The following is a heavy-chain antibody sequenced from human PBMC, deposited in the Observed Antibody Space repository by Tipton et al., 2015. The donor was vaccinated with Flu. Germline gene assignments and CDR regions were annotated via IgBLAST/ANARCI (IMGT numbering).Heavy chain of an antibody. Sequence: SLRLSCAASGFTFSSYAMSWVRQAPGKGLEWVSAISGSGGSTYYADSVKGRFTISRDNSKNTLYLQMNSLRAEDTAVYYCAKGPYDFWREGYYYYYMDVWGKGTTVTVSS. D-gene: IGHD3-3*01. J-gene: IGHJ6*03. CDR3: AKGPYDFWREGYYYYYMDV. V-gene: IGHV3-23*01. CDR1: GFTFSSYA. CDR2: ISGSGGST.